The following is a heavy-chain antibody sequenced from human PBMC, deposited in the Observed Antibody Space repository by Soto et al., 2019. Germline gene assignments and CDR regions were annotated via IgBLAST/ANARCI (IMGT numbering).Heavy chain of an antibody. V-gene: IGHV1-18*01. CDR3: ARDPHGSGSSIRSGYYYYGMDV. D-gene: IGHD3-10*01. Sequence: ASVKVSCKASGYTFTSYGISWVRQAPGQGLEWMGWISAYNGNTNYAQKLQGRVTMTTDTSTSTAYMELRSLRSDDTAVYYCARDPHGSGSSIRSGYYYYGMDVWGQGTTVTVSS. CDR1: GYTFTSYG. CDR2: ISAYNGNT. J-gene: IGHJ6*02.